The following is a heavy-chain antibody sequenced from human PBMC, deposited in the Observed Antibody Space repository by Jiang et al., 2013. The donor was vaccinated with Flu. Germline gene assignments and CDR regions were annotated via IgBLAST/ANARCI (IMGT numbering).Heavy chain of an antibody. Sequence: VQLVESGGGLVKPGGSLRLSCAASGFTFSNAWMSWVRQAPGKGLEWVGRIKSKTDGGTTDYAAPVKGRFTISRDDSKNTLYLQMNSLKTEDTAVYYCTTEVVAAVTQPWDYWGQGTLVTVSS. CDR3: TTEVVAAVTQPWDY. D-gene: IGHD4-17*01. CDR1: GFTFSNAW. V-gene: IGHV3-15*01. CDR2: IKSKTDGGTT. J-gene: IGHJ4*02.